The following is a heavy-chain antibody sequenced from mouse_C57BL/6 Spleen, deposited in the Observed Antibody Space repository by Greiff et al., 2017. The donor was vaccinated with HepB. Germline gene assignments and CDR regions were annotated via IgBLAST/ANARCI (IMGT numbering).Heavy chain of an antibody. CDR2: IYPGDGDT. CDR3: ARSGYSIYRAWFAY. Sequence: VQLQQSGAELVKPGASVKISCKASGYAFSSYWMNWVKQRPGKGLEWIGQIYPGDGDTNYNGKFKGKATLTADKSSSTAYMQLSSLTSEDSAVSFCARSGYSIYRAWFAYWGQGTLVTVSA. J-gene: IGHJ3*01. CDR1: GYAFSSYW. D-gene: IGHD2-5*01. V-gene: IGHV1-80*01.